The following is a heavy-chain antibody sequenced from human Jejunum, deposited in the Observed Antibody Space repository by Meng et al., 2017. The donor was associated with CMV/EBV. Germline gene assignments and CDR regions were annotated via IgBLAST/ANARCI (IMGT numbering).Heavy chain of an antibody. Sequence: SCKASGYTVTSYAIHWVRQAPGQRLDWLGWINTGNGNTEFLQNFQGRVTITMDTSASTVYMELSSLRSEDTAVYYCARGIGNPFYFDYWGQGTLVTVSS. D-gene: IGHD1-26*01. CDR1: GYTVTSYA. CDR2: INTGNGNT. V-gene: IGHV1-3*04. J-gene: IGHJ4*02. CDR3: ARGIGNPFYFDY.